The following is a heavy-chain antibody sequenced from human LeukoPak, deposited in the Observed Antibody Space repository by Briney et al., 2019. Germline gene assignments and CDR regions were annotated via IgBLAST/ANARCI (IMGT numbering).Heavy chain of an antibody. J-gene: IGHJ4*02. CDR2: IYSGGSA. CDR1: GFNVSSNY. CDR3: ARASNDYVWGSYRYKFGDY. V-gene: IGHV3-53*01. D-gene: IGHD3-16*02. Sequence: GGSLRLSCAASGFNVSSNYMSWVRQAPGKGLEWVSVIYSGGSAYYADSVKGRFTISRDNSKNTLYLQMNSLRAEDTAVYYCARASNDYVWGSYRYKFGDYWGQGTLVTVSS.